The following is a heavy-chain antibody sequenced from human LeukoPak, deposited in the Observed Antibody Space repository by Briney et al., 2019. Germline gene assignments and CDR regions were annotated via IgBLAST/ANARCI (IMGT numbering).Heavy chain of an antibody. CDR1: GFTFSSYS. CDR2: ISSSSSYI. J-gene: IGHJ3*02. D-gene: IGHD6-13*01. Sequence: GGSLRLSCAASGFTFSSYSMNWVRQAPGKGLEWVSSISSSSSYIYYADSVEGRFTISRDNAKNSLYLQMNSLRAEDTAVYYCATQQLIWSAGAFDIWGQGTMVTVSS. CDR3: ATQQLIWSAGAFDI. V-gene: IGHV3-21*01.